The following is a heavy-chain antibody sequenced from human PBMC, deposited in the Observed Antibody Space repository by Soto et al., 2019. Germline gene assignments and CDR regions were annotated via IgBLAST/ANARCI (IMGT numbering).Heavy chain of an antibody. CDR2: IIPIIGIS. D-gene: IGHD3-22*01. CDR3: AGDPDSHYNDSHAYSYP. Sequence: QVQLVQSGAEVKKPGSSVKVSCKASGGTFSTYTITWVRQAPGQGLEWMGRIIPIIGISNYAQKFQGRVTITADKFTGTAYLELTRPRSDDAAVYYCAGDPDSHYNDSHAYSYPWGQGTLVTVSS. CDR1: GGTFSTYT. V-gene: IGHV1-69*08. J-gene: IGHJ5*02.